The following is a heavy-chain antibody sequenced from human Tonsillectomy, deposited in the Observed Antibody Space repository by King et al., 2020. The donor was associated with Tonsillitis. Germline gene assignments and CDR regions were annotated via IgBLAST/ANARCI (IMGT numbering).Heavy chain of an antibody. V-gene: IGHV3-23*04. CDR1: GVTFSRSA. CDR2: LSGSGFNT. Sequence: VQLVESGGGLVQPGVSLRLSCAASGVTFSRSAMSWVRQAPGKGLEWVSGLSGSGFNTYYADSLKGRFTISRDNSKNTLYLQMNSLRAEDTAVYYCAKDYSGSYHWGQGTLVTVSA. J-gene: IGHJ4*02. CDR3: AKDYSGSYH. D-gene: IGHD1-26*01.